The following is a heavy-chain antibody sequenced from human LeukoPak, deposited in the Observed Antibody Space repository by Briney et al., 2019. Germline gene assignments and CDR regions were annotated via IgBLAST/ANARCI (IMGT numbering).Heavy chain of an antibody. CDR1: GGTFSNYA. J-gene: IGHJ5*01. Sequence: SVKVSCKASGGTFSNYAFSWVRQAPGQGLERMGGIIPIFRTTNYAEQFQGRVTITTDESTSTAYLDLSSLRSEDTAVYYCAKDDGSATMGFDSWGQGTLVSVSS. CDR2: IIPIFRTT. V-gene: IGHV1-69*05. D-gene: IGHD1-26*01. CDR3: AKDDGSATMGFDS.